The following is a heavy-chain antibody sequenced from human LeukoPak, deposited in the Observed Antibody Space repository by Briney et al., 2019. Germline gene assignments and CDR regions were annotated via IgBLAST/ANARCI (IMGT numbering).Heavy chain of an antibody. CDR3: ARGENWAFGY. CDR1: GFTFSNYW. Sequence: GGSLRLSCAASGFTFSNYWMDWVRQAPGKGLEWVANINQDGSEINYVDSVKGRFTISRDNAKDSLYLQMNSLGTGDTAVYYCARGENWAFGYCGQGTLVTVSS. J-gene: IGHJ4*02. D-gene: IGHD7-27*01. CDR2: INQDGSEI. V-gene: IGHV3-7*01.